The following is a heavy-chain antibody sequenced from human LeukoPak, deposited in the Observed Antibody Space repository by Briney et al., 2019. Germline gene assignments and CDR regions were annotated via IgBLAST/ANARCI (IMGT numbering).Heavy chain of an antibody. CDR1: GYSFTSYW. CDR3: ARQGSVYCSGGSCYSNWYFDL. D-gene: IGHD2-15*01. Sequence: GESLKISCKGSGYSFTSYWIVWVRQMPGKGLEWMGIIYPGDSDTRYSPSFQGQVTISADKSISTAYLQWSSLKASDGAMYYCARQGSVYCSGGSCYSNWYFDLWGRGTLVTVSS. J-gene: IGHJ2*01. V-gene: IGHV5-51*01. CDR2: IYPGDSDT.